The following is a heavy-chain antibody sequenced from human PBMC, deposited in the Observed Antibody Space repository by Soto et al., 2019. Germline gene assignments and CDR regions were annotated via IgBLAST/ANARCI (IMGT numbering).Heavy chain of an antibody. D-gene: IGHD4-17*01. V-gene: IGHV2-5*02. Sequence: QITLKESGPTLVKPTQTLTLTCTFSGFSLSTSGVGVGWIRQPPGKALEWLALIYWDDDKRYSPSLKSRLTITMDTTKNQVVLTITNMDPVDTATYYCARIYGDYGGDAFDIWGQGRMVTVSS. CDR1: GFSLSTSGVG. J-gene: IGHJ3*02. CDR2: IYWDDDK. CDR3: ARIYGDYGGDAFDI.